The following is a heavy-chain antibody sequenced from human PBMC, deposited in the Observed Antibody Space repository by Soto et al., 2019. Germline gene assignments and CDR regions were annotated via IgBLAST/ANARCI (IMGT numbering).Heavy chain of an antibody. D-gene: IGHD1-26*01. CDR2: MHRGGTT. J-gene: IGHJ3*01. Sequence: PGGSLRLSCVVSGFSVSATSIFWVRQATGKGLEWVSLMHRGGTTDNADSVKGRFTISRDNAKNTLFLEMNSLRADDAAVYYCVKSQSGSYFAAFDVWGQGTMVTVSS. V-gene: IGHV3-53*01. CDR1: GFSVSATS. CDR3: VKSQSGSYFAAFDV.